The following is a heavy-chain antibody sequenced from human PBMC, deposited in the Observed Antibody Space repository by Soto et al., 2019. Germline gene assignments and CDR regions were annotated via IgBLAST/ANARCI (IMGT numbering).Heavy chain of an antibody. CDR3: TSAKWEPEH. Sequence: QVQLQASGPGLVKPSETLSLTCTVSGGYISNHYWSWIRQPPGKGLEWIGYIYYNGNTNYNPSLKGRVTMAGDRPKNQSPVKCRSAAAADTAVDSGTSAKWEPEHWGQGARGTGPS. CDR1: GGYISNHY. J-gene: IGHJ4*02. D-gene: IGHD1-26*01. V-gene: IGHV4-59*11. CDR2: IYYNGNT.